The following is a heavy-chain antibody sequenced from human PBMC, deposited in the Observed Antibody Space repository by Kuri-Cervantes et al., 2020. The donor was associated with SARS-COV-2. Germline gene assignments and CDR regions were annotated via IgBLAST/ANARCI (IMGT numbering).Heavy chain of an antibody. D-gene: IGHD3-22*01. Sequence: GESLKISCAASGLTLSSYGMHWVRQAPGKGLEWVALISYDGSTKYYADSVRGRFTISRDNSKNTVSLQLNSLRIEDTAVYYCAKDFRGRLEDDNSGFYYETGFEHWGQGTLVTVSS. V-gene: IGHV3-30*18. CDR1: GLTLSSYG. CDR2: ISYDGSTK. J-gene: IGHJ4*02. CDR3: AKDFRGRLEDDNSGFYYETGFEH.